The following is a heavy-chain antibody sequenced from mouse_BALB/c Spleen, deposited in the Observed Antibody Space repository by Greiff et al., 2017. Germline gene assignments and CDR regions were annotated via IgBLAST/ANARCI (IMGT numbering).Heavy chain of an antibody. J-gene: IGHJ4*01. V-gene: IGHV14-1*02. CDR1: GFTITDYY. CDR3: ARRGSPAYYDAMDY. Sequence: VQLQQSGAELARPGALVKLSCKASGFTITDYYMHWVKQRPEQGLEWIGWIDPENGDTIYAPKFQGKASITADTSSNTAYLQLSSLTSEDTAVYYCARRGSPAYYDAMDYWGQGTSVTVSA. CDR2: IDPENGDT.